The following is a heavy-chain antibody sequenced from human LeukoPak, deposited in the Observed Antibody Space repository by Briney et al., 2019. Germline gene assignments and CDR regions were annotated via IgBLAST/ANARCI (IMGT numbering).Heavy chain of an antibody. V-gene: IGHV4-39*01. J-gene: IGHJ4*02. CDR1: GGAISSSSYY. Sequence: SETLSLTCTVSGGAISSSSYYWRWIRQPPGKGREWIGSIYYSGSTYYNPSLKSRVTISVDTSKNQFSLKLSSVTAADTAVYYCARSGGSYRRGGFDYWGQGTLVTVSS. CDR3: ARSGGSYRRGGFDY. D-gene: IGHD1-26*01. CDR2: IYYSGST.